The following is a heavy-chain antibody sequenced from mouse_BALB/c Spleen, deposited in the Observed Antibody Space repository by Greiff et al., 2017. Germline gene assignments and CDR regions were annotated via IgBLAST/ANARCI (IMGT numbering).Heavy chain of an antibody. J-gene: IGHJ3*01. V-gene: IGHV5-6-5*01. CDR3: ASRVGNYIGFAY. Sequence: DVLLVESGGGLVKPGGSLKLSCAASGFPFSSYAMSWVRQTPEKRLEWVASISSGGSTYYPDSVKGRFTISRDNARNILYLHMSSLRSEDTAMYYCASRVGNYIGFAYWGQGTLVTVSA. D-gene: IGHD2-1*01. CDR2: ISSGGST. CDR1: GFPFSSYA.